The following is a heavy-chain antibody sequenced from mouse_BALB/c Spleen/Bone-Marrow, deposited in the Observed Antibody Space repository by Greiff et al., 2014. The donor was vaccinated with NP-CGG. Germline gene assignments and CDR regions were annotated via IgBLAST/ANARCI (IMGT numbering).Heavy chain of an antibody. V-gene: IGHV1S81*02. CDR2: INPSNGRT. CDR1: GYTFTSYW. J-gene: IGHJ3*01. CDR3: ARYDGPAWFAY. D-gene: IGHD2-3*01. Sequence: QVQLQQPGAELVKPGASVKLSCKASGYTFTSYWIHWVKLRPGQGLEWIGEINPSNGRTNYNEKFKNKATLTVDKSSSTAYIQLSSLTSEDFAVYYCARYDGPAWFAYWGQGTLVTVSA.